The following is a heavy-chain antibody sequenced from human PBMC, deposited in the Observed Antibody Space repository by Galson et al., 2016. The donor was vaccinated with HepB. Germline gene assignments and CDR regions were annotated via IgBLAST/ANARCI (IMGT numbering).Heavy chain of an antibody. V-gene: IGHV1-46*01. CDR2: INPSGTST. J-gene: IGHJ6*02. CDR1: GYTFTNYY. Sequence: SVKVSCKASGYTFTNYYIHWVRQAPGQGLEWVGDINPSGTSTSYAQKFQGRVTVSRDTSTSTVYMELSSLRSEDTAVYYCARDPYSSSSGQEGMDIWGQGTTVTVAS. D-gene: IGHD6-6*01. CDR3: ARDPYSSSSGQEGMDI.